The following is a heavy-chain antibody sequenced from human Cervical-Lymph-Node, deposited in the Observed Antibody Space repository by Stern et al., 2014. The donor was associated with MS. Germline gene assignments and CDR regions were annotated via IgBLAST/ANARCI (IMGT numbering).Heavy chain of an antibody. J-gene: IGHJ3*02. Sequence: VQLEESGGGLVKPGGSLRVSCAASGVSFSFYAMNWVRQAPGKGLEWVSSISHTGDYIAYGGSVRGRFTISRDNARNSLYLQMNSLRAADTAVYYCARYEDAYDAFDIWGQGTLVTVSS. CDR3: ARYEDAYDAFDI. CDR1: GVSFSFYA. CDR2: ISHTGDYI. D-gene: IGHD3-16*01. V-gene: IGHV3-21*01.